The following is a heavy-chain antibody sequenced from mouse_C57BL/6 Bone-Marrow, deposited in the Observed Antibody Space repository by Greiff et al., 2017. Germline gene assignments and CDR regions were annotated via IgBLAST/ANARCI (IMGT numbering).Heavy chain of an antibody. CDR1: GYTFTSYW. CDR2: IDPSDSYT. D-gene: IGHD2-2*01. J-gene: IGHJ3*01. Sequence: VQLQQPGAELVMPGASVKLSCKASGYTFTSYWMHWVKQRPGQGLEWIGEIDPSDSYTNYNQKFKGKSTLTVDKSSSTAYMQLSSLTSEDSAVYYCASYYGSPWFAYWGQGTLVTVSA. V-gene: IGHV1-69*01. CDR3: ASYYGSPWFAY.